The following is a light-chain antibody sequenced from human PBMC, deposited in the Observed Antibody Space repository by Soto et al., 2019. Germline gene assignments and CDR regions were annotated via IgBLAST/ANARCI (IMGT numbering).Light chain of an antibody. V-gene: IGKV3-20*01. J-gene: IGKJ1*01. CDR1: QSVSNNY. CDR2: GAS. Sequence: ELVLTQSPGTPSLSPGERDTLSCRTSQSVSNNYLAWYQQKPGQAPRLLIYGASSRATGIPDRFSGSGSGTDFTLSISRLEPEDFAVYYCQQYSNLWTFGQGTKVDIK. CDR3: QQYSNLWT.